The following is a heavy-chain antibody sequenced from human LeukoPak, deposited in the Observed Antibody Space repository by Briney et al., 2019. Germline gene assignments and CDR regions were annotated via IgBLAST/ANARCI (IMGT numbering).Heavy chain of an antibody. CDR3: ARGVSSWYSSGWFRFDY. Sequence: SETLSLTCAVYGGSFSGYYWSWIRQPPGKGLEWIGYIYYSGSTNYNPSLKSRVTISVDTSKNQFSLKLSSVTAADTAVYYCARGVSSWYSSGWFRFDYWGQGTLVTVSS. CDR2: IYYSGST. V-gene: IGHV4-59*01. J-gene: IGHJ4*02. D-gene: IGHD6-19*01. CDR1: GGSFSGYY.